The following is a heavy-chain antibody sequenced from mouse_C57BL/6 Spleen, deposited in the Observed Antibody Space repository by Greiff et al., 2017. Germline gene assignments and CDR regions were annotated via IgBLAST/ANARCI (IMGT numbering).Heavy chain of an antibody. J-gene: IGHJ4*01. D-gene: IGHD2-4*01. Sequence: QVQLKESGAELARPGASVKLSCKASDYTFTSYGISWVKQRTGQGLEWIGEIYPRSGNTYYNEKFKGKATLTADKSSSTAYMELRSLTSEDSAVYFCARENDYGDYYAMDYWGQGTSVTVSS. V-gene: IGHV1-81*01. CDR1: DYTFTSYG. CDR2: IYPRSGNT. CDR3: ARENDYGDYYAMDY.